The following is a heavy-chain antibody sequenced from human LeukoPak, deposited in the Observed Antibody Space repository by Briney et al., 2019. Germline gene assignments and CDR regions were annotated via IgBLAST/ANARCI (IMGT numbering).Heavy chain of an antibody. CDR2: INHSGST. D-gene: IGHD1-26*01. V-gene: IGHV4-34*01. Sequence: SETLSLTCAVYGGSFSGYYWSWIRQPPGKGLEWIGEINHSGSTNYNPSLKSRVTISVDTSKNQFSLKLSSVTAADTAVYYCARGEEGAIRYWGQGTLVTVSS. J-gene: IGHJ4*02. CDR3: ARGEEGAIRY. CDR1: GGSFSGYY.